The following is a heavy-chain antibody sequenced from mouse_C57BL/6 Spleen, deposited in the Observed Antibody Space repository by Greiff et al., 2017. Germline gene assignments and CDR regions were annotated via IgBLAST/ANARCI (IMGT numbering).Heavy chain of an antibody. D-gene: IGHD1-1*01. J-gene: IGHJ2*01. V-gene: IGHV1-82*01. CDR1: GYAFSSSW. CDR3: AGCWGHGSSYDY. Sequence: VKLQESGPELVKPGASVKISCKASGYAFSSSWMNWVKQRPGKGLEWIGRIYPGDGDTNYNGKFKGKATLTADKSSSTAYMQLSSLTSEDSAVYFCAGCWGHGSSYDYWGQGTTLTVSS. CDR2: IYPGDGDT.